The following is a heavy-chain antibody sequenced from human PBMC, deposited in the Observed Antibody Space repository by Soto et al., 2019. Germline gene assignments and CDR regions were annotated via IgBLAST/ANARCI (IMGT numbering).Heavy chain of an antibody. CDR3: TTGATSGRSVNYYYGIDV. V-gene: IGHV6-1*01. Sequence: QTLSVTWAISGDSVASNSSAWNLIRQSPSRGLEWLGRTYYRSKWYTDYAESVKSRITINPDTSKNQVSLQLKSVTPEDTAVYYCTTGATSGRSVNYYYGIDVWGQGTTVTVPS. CDR2: TYYRSKWYT. J-gene: IGHJ6*02. D-gene: IGHD3-3*01. CDR1: GDSVASNSSA.